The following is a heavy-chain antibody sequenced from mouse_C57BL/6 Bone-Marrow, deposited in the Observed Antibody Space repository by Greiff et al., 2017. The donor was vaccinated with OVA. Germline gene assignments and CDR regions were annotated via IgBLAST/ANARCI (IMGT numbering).Heavy chain of an antibody. D-gene: IGHD2-5*01. CDR2: IWRGGST. CDR1: GFSLTSYG. Sequence: VKLMESGPGLVQPSQSLSITCTVSGFSLTSYGVHWVRQSPGKGLEWLGVIWRGGSTDYNAAFMSRLSITKDNSKSQVFFKMNSLQADDTAIYYCAKMAYYSNRGFAYWGQGTLVTVSA. CDR3: AKMAYYSNRGFAY. V-gene: IGHV2-5*01. J-gene: IGHJ3*01.